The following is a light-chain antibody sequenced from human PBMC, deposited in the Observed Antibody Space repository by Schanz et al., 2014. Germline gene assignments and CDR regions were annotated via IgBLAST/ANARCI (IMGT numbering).Light chain of an antibody. CDR1: QSISNY. Sequence: DIQMTQSPSSLSASVGDRVTITCRASQSISNYLNWYQQSPGKAPKLLIYSASSLHSGVPSRFSGSGSGTDFTLTISSLQPEDFATYYCQQYNSYPLTFGGGTKVEI. CDR3: QQYNSYPLT. J-gene: IGKJ4*01. CDR2: SAS. V-gene: IGKV1-16*01.